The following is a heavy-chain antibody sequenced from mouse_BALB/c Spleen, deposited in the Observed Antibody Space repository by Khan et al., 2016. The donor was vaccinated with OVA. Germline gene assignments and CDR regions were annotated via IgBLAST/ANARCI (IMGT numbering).Heavy chain of an antibody. CDR1: GYSITSGYG. Sequence: EVQLQESGPGLVKPSQSLSLTCTATGYSITSGYGWNWNRQFPGNKLEWMGYISYSGSTNYNPSLKSRISITRDTSKNQFFLQLKSVTTEDTATYYCARTARIKYWGQGTTLTVSS. J-gene: IGHJ2*01. CDR2: ISYSGST. CDR3: ARTARIKY. D-gene: IGHD1-2*01. V-gene: IGHV3-2*02.